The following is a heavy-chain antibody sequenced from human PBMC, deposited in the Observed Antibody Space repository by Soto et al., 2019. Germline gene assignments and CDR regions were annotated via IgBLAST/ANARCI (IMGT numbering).Heavy chain of an antibody. D-gene: IGHD4-17*01. CDR1: GGSFSCYY. Sequence: SETLSLTCAVYGGSFSCYYWSWIRQPPGKGLEWIGEINHSGSTNYNPSLKSRVTISVDTSKNQFSLKLSSVTAADTAVYYCARMTTVTHSDYYYYYGMDVWGQGTTVTVSS. CDR2: INHSGST. J-gene: IGHJ6*02. V-gene: IGHV4-34*01. CDR3: ARMTTVTHSDYYYYYGMDV.